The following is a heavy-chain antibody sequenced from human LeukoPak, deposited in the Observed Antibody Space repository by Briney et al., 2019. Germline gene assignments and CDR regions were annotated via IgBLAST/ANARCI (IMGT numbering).Heavy chain of an antibody. CDR1: GGSISSYY. J-gene: IGHJ4*02. D-gene: IGHD3-16*02. Sequence: SETLSLTCTVSGGSISSYYWSWIRQPPGKGLEWIGYIYYSGSTNYNPSLKSRVTISVDTSKNQFSLKLSSVTAADTAVYYCARLGKSRGELSLRNYYFGYWGQGTLVTVSS. V-gene: IGHV4-59*01. CDR2: IYYSGST. CDR3: ARLGKSRGELSLRNYYFGY.